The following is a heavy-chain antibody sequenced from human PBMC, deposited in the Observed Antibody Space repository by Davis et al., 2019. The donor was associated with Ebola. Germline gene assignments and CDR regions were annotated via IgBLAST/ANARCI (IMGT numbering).Heavy chain of an antibody. CDR1: TFAVSSHY. CDR2: MYTGGST. CDR3: ARQGRPGYFDL. J-gene: IGHJ4*02. V-gene: IGHV3-66*04. Sequence: PGGSLRLSCAASTFAVSSHYMNWVRQAPGKGQEGVGLMYTGGSTFYADSVKGRFTISRDNSKNTVYLQMNSLRPEDTAGYYCARQGRPGYFDLWGQGTLVTVSS.